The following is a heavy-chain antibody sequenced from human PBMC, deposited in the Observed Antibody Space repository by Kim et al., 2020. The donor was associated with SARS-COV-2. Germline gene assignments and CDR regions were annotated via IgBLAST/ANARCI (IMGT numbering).Heavy chain of an antibody. Sequence: SVKVSCKASGGTFSSYAISWVRQAPGQGLEWMGGIIPIFGTANYAQKFQGRVTITADESTSTVYMELSSLRSEDTAVYYCARDHGRGGGVISHYYYYYGMDVWGQGTTVTVSS. D-gene: IGHD3-10*01. V-gene: IGHV1-69*13. CDR3: ARDHGRGGGVISHYYYYYGMDV. J-gene: IGHJ6*02. CDR1: GGTFSSYA. CDR2: IIPIFGTA.